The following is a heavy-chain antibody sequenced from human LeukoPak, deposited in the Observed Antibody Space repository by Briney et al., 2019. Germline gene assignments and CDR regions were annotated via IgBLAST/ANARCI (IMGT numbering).Heavy chain of an antibody. D-gene: IGHD3-22*01. CDR2: IYGGGST. CDR3: ARGSGYYLGNY. Sequence: GGSLRLSCAASGFTVSSTHMSWVRQAPGKGLEWVSVIYGGGSTYYADSVKGRFTISRDNSKNTLYLQMNSLRAEDTAVYYCARGSGYYLGNYWGQGTLVTVSS. J-gene: IGHJ4*02. V-gene: IGHV3-53*01. CDR1: GFTVSSTH.